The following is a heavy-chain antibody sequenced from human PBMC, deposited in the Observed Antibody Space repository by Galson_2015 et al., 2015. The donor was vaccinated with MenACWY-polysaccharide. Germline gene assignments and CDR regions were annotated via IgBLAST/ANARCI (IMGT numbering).Heavy chain of an antibody. Sequence: SLRLSCAGSGYTFSSIAISWVRQAPGQGLEWVSSLSPSGAGTYSAAYVKGRVTITRDTSKNTLYLQMNSLRAEDTAVFYCAKGGQWTPNSGAYVDYWGQGTLVTVFS. CDR2: LSPSGAGT. D-gene: IGHD4-23*01. J-gene: IGHJ4*02. V-gene: IGHV3-23*01. CDR3: AKGGQWTPNSGAYVDY. CDR1: GYTFSSIA.